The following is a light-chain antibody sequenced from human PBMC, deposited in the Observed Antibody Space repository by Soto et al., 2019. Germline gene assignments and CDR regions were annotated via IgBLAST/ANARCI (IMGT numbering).Light chain of an antibody. CDR3: QQSYIMSEGYT. CDR2: AAS. Sequence: SQSPSSLSSSAGDRVTITCRATQSISNHLNWYQQKPGKAPKLLIYAASSLQSGVPSRFSGSGSGADFTLTITSLQPEDFATYYCQQSYIMSEGYTFGQGTKVDIK. V-gene: IGKV1-39*01. CDR1: QSISNH. J-gene: IGKJ2*01.